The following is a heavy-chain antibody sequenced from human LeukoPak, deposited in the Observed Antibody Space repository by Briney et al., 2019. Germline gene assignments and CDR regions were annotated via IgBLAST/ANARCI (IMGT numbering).Heavy chain of an antibody. D-gene: IGHD3-9*01. CDR3: ARADYDILTGYPTHPFDY. CDR1: GGSISNYY. J-gene: IGHJ4*02. CDR2: LYYNGST. V-gene: IGHV4-59*08. Sequence: DPSETLSLTCTVSGGSISNYYWNWIRQPPGKGLEWIGYLYYNGSTNCNPSLKSRVTISVDTSKNQFSLRLNSVTAADTAVFYCARADYDILTGYPTHPFDYWGQGTLVTVSS.